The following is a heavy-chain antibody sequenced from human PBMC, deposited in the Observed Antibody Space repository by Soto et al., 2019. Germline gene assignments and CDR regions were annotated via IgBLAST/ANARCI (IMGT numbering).Heavy chain of an antibody. D-gene: IGHD1-26*01. CDR2: IYYSGST. CDR1: GGSISSSSYY. CDR3: ARREVEWELPNHNWFDP. Sequence: LSLTCTVSGGSISSSSYYWGWIRQPPGKGLEWIGSIYYSGSTYYNPSLKSRVTISVDTSKNQFSLKLSSVTAADTAVYYCARREVEWELPNHNWFDPWGQGTLVTVSS. J-gene: IGHJ5*02. V-gene: IGHV4-39*01.